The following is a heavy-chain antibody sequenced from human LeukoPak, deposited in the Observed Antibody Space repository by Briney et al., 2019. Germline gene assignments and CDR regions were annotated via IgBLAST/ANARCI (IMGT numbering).Heavy chain of an antibody. CDR1: DEPFSGYY. CDR3: ARLVPERFFQLNPEGYYDY. D-gene: IGHD3-3*01. V-gene: IGHV4-34*01. J-gene: IGHJ4*02. Sequence: SETLSLTCAISDEPFSGYYWGWNRQPPGKGLELIGEINRNGNTDYNPSLKSRVSMSIDTSKNQFSLKLISVTAADTAVYYCARLVPERFFQLNPEGYYDYWGQGTLVTVSS. CDR2: INRNGNT.